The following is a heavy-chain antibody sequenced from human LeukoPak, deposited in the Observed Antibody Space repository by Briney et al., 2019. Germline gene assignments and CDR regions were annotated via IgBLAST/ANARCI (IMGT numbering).Heavy chain of an antibody. D-gene: IGHD6-13*01. J-gene: IGHJ5*02. V-gene: IGHV4-39*07. CDR2: IYYSGST. CDR3: ARAYSSSWPFDP. Sequence: RASETLSLTCTVSGGSISSSSYYWGWIRQPPGKGLEWIGSIYYSGSTYYNPSLKSRVTISVDTSKNQFSLKLSSVTAADTAVYYCARAYSSSWPFDPWGQGTLVTVSS. CDR1: GGSISSSSYY.